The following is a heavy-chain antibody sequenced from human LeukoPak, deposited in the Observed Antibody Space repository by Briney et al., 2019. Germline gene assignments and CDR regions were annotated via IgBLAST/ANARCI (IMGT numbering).Heavy chain of an antibody. Sequence: SETLSLTCTVSGGSISSSSYYWGWIRQPPGKGLEWIGSIYYSGSTYYNPSLKSRVTISVDTSKNQFSLKLSSVTAADTAVYYCARFTYYYDSSGLEPSGDWGQGTLVTVSS. CDR3: ARFTYYYDSSGLEPSGD. CDR2: IYYSGST. D-gene: IGHD3-22*01. V-gene: IGHV4-39*01. J-gene: IGHJ4*02. CDR1: GGSISSSSYY.